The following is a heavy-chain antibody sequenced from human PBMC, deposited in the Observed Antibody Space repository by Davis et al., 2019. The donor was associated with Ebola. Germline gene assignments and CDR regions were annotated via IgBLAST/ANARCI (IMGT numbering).Heavy chain of an antibody. CDR2: INHSGST. V-gene: IGHV4-34*01. D-gene: IGHD3-22*01. CDR1: GGSFSGYY. Sequence: MPSETLSLTCAVYGGSFSGYYWSWIRQPPAKGLEWIGEINHSGSTNYNPSLKSRVTISVDTSKNQFSLKVRSVTAADTAVYYCARVRSYDSRTDAFDIWGQGTMVTVSS. CDR3: ARVRSYDSRTDAFDI. J-gene: IGHJ3*02.